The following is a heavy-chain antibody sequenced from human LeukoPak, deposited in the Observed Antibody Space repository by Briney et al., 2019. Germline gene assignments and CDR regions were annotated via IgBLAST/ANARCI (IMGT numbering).Heavy chain of an antibody. CDR2: MNPNSGNT. CDR1: GCTFTSYD. D-gene: IGHD6-13*01. V-gene: IGHV1-8*01. J-gene: IGHJ4*02. CDR3: ARGDSSSWFPFDY. Sequence: VASVKVSCKASGCTFTSYDINWVRQATGQGLEWMGWMNPNSGNTGYAQKFQGRVTMTRNTSISTAYMELSGLRSEDTAVYYCARGDSSSWFPFDYWGQGTLVTVSS.